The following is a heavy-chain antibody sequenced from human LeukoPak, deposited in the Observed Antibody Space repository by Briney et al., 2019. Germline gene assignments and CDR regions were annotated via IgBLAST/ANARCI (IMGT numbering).Heavy chain of an antibody. V-gene: IGHV4-39*01. CDR2: IYYSGST. CDR1: GITLSNYG. D-gene: IGHD4-17*01. CDR3: ARRYGDYPFDY. Sequence: GSLRLSCAVSGITLSNYGMSWVRQAPGKGLEWIGSIYYSGSTYYNPSLKSRVTISVDTSKNQFSLKLSSVTAADTAVYYCARRYGDYPFDYWGQGTLVTVSS. J-gene: IGHJ4*02.